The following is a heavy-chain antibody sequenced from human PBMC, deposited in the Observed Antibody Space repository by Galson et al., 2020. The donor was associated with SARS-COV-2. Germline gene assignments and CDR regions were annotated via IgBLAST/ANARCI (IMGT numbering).Heavy chain of an antibody. CDR3: AGRVAGAGSLHI. V-gene: IGHV6-1*01. J-gene: IGHJ3*02. CDR1: GDSVSSNSAA. CDR2: KYYRSQWST. Sequence: TLSLTCAISGDSVSSNSAAWNWIRQSPSRGLEWLERKYYRSQWSTDYAVSVKSRITINPDTSKNQFSLQLNSVTPEDTAIYYCAGRVAGAGSLHIWGQGTMVIVSS. D-gene: IGHD6-13*01.